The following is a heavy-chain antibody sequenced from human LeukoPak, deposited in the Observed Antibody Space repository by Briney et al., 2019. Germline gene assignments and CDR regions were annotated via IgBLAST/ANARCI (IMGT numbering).Heavy chain of an antibody. CDR1: GFTFSSYS. CDR3: ARVRYSPTSTVVDY. D-gene: IGHD5-18*01. Sequence: PGGSLRLSCAASGFTFSSYSMNWVRQAPGKGLEWVSYISSSSSTIYYADSVKGRFTISRDNAKNSLYLQMNSLRAEDTAVYYCARVRYSPTSTVVDYWGQGTLVTVSS. V-gene: IGHV3-48*01. J-gene: IGHJ4*02. CDR2: ISSSSSTI.